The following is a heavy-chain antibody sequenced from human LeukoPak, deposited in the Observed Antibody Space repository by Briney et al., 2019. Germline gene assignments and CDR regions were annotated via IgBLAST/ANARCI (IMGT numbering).Heavy chain of an antibody. CDR3: ARVPSLGYCSGGSCYRFDY. J-gene: IGHJ4*02. CDR1: GYTFTGYY. Sequence: GASVKVSCKASGYTFTGYYMHWVRQAPGQGLEWMGWMNPDSANTGYAQKFQGRVTMTRNTSMSTAYMELSSLTSEDTAVYYCARVPSLGYCSGGSCYRFDYWGQGTLVAVSS. D-gene: IGHD2-15*01. V-gene: IGHV1-8*02. CDR2: MNPDSANT.